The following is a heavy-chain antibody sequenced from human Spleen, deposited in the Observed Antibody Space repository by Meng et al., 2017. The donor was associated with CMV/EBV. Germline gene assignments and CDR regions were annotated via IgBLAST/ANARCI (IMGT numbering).Heavy chain of an antibody. CDR3: ARDFYDILTGSYYYGMDV. CDR1: DGSVSSGSYY. V-gene: IGHV4-61*01. Sequence: SETLSLTCTVSDGSVSSGSYYWSWIRQPPGKGLEWIGYIYYSGSTNYNPSLKSRVTISVDTSKNQFSLKLSSVTAADTAVYYCARDFYDILTGSYYYGMDVWGQGTTVTVSS. J-gene: IGHJ6*02. CDR2: IYYSGST. D-gene: IGHD3-9*01.